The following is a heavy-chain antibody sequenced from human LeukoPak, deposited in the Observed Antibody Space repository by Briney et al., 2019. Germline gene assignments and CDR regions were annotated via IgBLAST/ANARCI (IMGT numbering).Heavy chain of an antibody. D-gene: IGHD3-10*01. Sequence: GGSLRPSCAASGFTFSTYWMSWVRQAPGKGLEWVANIKQDESEKDYVGSVKGRFTISRDNAKNSLYLQMNSLRAEDTAVYYCARVPGSKAFDSWGQGTLVTVSS. CDR2: IKQDESEK. V-gene: IGHV3-7*05. CDR1: GFTFSTYW. CDR3: ARVPGSKAFDS. J-gene: IGHJ4*02.